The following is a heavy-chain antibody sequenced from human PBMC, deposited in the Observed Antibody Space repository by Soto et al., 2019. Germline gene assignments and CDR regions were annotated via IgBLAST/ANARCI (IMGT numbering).Heavy chain of an antibody. CDR1: GYTFTGYY. D-gene: IGHD3-22*01. CDR2: INPNSGGT. J-gene: IGHJ5*02. V-gene: IGHV1-2*04. CDR3: ARSRPNYYDSSGYYSEGSWFDP. Sequence: ASVKVSCKASGYTFTGYYMHWVRQAPGQGLGWMGWINPNSGGTNYAQKFQGWVTMTRDTSISTAYMELSRLRSDDTAVYYCARSRPNYYDSSGYYSEGSWFDPWGQGTLVTVSS.